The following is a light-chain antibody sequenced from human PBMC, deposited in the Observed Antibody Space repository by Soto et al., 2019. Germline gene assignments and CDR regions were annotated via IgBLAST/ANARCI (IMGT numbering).Light chain of an antibody. Sequence: QSVLTQPASVSGSPGQSITISCTGTSSDVGSYNLVSWYQQHPGKAPKLMIYEGSKRPSGVSNRFSGSKSGNTASLKISGLQAEDEADYYCCSYAGSRVFGGGTKLTVL. CDR3: CSYAGSRV. V-gene: IGLV2-23*01. CDR1: SSDVGSYNL. CDR2: EGS. J-gene: IGLJ3*02.